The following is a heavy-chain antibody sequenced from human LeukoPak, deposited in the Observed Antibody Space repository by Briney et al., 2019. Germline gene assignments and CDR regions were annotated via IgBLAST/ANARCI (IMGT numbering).Heavy chain of an antibody. D-gene: IGHD2-21*01. CDR2: IYYSGST. V-gene: IGHV4-39*01. CDR3: AKHHSEPLWLLRRQGAWYSDL. J-gene: IGHJ2*01. CDR1: GGSISSSSYY. Sequence: SETLSLTCTGSGGSISSSSYYWGWIRQPPGKGLECIGSIYYSGSTYYNPSLKSRVTISVDTSKNQFSRKLRSLTAADKAVYYWAKHHSEPLWLLRRQGAWYSDLWGRGTLVTVSS.